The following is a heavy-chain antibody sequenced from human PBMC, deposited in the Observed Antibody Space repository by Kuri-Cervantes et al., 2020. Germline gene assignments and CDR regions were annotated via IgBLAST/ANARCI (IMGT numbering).Heavy chain of an antibody. D-gene: IGHD4-17*01. V-gene: IGHV3-53*01. Sequence: GESLKISCAASGFTVSSNYMSWVRQAPGKGLEWVSLIYSGGSTSYADSVKGRFTISRDNAKNSLYLQMNSLRAEDTAVYYCASPSSDGDYYYYYGMDVWGQGTTVTVSS. CDR3: ASPSSDGDYYYYYGMDV. CDR1: GFTVSSNY. CDR2: IYSGGST. J-gene: IGHJ6*02.